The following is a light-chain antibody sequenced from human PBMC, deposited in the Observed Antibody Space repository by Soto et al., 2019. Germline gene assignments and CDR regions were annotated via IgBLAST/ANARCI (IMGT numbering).Light chain of an antibody. CDR3: SSFTTSTSYV. J-gene: IGLJ1*01. Sequence: SALTQPASVSGSPGQSITISCTGTSSDVGAYDYVSWYQQHPGEVPKLMIFDVSDRPSGVSNRFSGSKSGNTASLTISGLQAEDEADYYCSSFTTSTSYVFGTGTKVTVL. CDR1: SSDVGAYDY. CDR2: DVS. V-gene: IGLV2-14*03.